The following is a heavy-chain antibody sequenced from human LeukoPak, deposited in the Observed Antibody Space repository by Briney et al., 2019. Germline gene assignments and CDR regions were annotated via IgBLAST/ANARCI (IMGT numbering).Heavy chain of an antibody. CDR1: GGSISSGDYY. D-gene: IGHD3-3*01. CDR3: ARAPHSSITIFGVATYYYYYMDV. J-gene: IGHJ6*03. CDR2: IYYSGST. Sequence: SETLSLTCTVSGGSISSGDYYWSWIRQPPGKGLEWIGYIYYSGSTYYNPSLKSRVTISVDTSKNQFSLKLSSVTAADTAVYYCARAPHSSITIFGVATYYYYYMDVWGKGTTVTVSS. V-gene: IGHV4-30-4*08.